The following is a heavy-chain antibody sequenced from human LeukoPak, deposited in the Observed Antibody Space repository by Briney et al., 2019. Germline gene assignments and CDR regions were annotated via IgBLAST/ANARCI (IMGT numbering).Heavy chain of an antibody. CDR1: GYIFSSYW. CDR3: ARHQYYYDTRGCYIDY. D-gene: IGHD3-22*01. Sequence: GESLKISCQGSGYIFSSYWIGWVRQMPGEGLEWMGIIYSGDADTRYSPSFQGQVTISADKSISTAYLQCSSLRSSDTAMYYRARHQYYYDTRGCYIDYWGQGTLVTVSS. V-gene: IGHV5-51*01. CDR2: IYSGDADT. J-gene: IGHJ4*02.